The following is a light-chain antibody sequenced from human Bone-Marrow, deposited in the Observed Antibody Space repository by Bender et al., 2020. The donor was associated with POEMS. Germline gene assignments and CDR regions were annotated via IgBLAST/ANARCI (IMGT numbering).Light chain of an antibody. J-gene: IGLJ3*02. CDR3: SAWDRSLSAWV. CDR1: SDDVGHQH. V-gene: IGLV10-54*04. CDR2: RNN. Sequence: QAGLTQPPSVSKGLGQTATLTCTGNSDDVGHQHAAWLQQHQGHPPKLLSYRNNNRPSGISERFSASRSGNTASLTITGLQPEDEADYYCSAWDRSLSAWVFGGGTKLTVL.